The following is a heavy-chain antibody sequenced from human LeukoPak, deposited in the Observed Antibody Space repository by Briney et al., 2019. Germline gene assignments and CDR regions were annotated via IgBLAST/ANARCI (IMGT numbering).Heavy chain of an antibody. CDR1: GFTFSDYA. CDR3: ARGPYYDILTGYAN. V-gene: IGHV3-7*03. D-gene: IGHD3-9*01. Sequence: PGGSLRLSCAASGFTFSDYAMSWVRQAPGKGLEWVANIKQDGSEKYYVDSVKGRFTISRDNAKNSLYLQMNSLRAEDTAVYYCARGPYYDILTGYANWGQGTLVTVSS. J-gene: IGHJ4*02. CDR2: IKQDGSEK.